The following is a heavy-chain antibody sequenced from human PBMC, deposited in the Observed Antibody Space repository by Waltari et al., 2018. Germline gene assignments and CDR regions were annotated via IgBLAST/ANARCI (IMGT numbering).Heavy chain of an antibody. CDR1: GFTFDDYA. J-gene: IGHJ4*02. V-gene: IGHV3-9*03. CDR2: ISWNSGSI. Sequence: EVQLVESGGGLVQPGRSLRLSCAASGFTFDDYAMHWVRQAPGKGLGWVSGISWNSGSIGYADSVKGRFTISRDNAKNSLYLQMNSLRAEDMALYYCAKGAGSYYTYFDYWGQGTLVTVSS. CDR3: AKGAGSYYTYFDY. D-gene: IGHD1-26*01.